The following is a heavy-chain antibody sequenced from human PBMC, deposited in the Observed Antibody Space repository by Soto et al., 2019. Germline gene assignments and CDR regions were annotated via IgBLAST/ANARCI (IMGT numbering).Heavy chain of an antibody. J-gene: IGHJ6*02. Sequence: ASVKVSCKVSGYTLTELSMHWVRQAPGKGLEWMGGFDPEDGETIYAQKFQGRVTMTEDTSTDTAYMELSSLRSEDTAVYYCATIPGGSYYYYRMDVWGQGTTVTVSS. CDR1: GYTLTELS. CDR3: ATIPGGSYYYYRMDV. D-gene: IGHD1-26*01. V-gene: IGHV1-24*01. CDR2: FDPEDGET.